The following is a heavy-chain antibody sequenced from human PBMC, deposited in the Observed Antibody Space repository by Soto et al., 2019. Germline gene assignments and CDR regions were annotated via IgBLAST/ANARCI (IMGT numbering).Heavy chain of an antibody. CDR1: GFTLSSYA. V-gene: IGHV3-23*01. CDR3: AKYLGMGETTYFDS. J-gene: IGHJ4*02. D-gene: IGHD1-26*01. CDR2: IGQTDGTT. Sequence: EVQLLESGGGLVQPGGSLRLSCEASGFTLSSYAMTWVRQAPGKGLEWVSNIGQTDGTTFYADSVKGRFTISRDNSKNTLHLQMNSLRADDTAVYFCAKYLGMGETTYFDSWGQGILVTVSS.